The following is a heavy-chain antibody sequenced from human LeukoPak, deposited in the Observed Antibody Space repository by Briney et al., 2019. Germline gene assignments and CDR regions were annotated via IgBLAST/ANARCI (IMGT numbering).Heavy chain of an antibody. J-gene: IGHJ4*02. D-gene: IGHD2/OR15-2a*01. CDR1: GFTFSDYY. CDR3: TRGVFSDL. CDR2: TSSAGNTV. V-gene: IGHV3-11*01. Sequence: PGGSLRLSCAASGFTFSDYYMNWIRLAPGKGLEWVAHTSSAGNTVYYADSVNGRFTISRDNVKESLYLQMNSLRAEDTAVYYCTRGVFSDLWGQGTLVTVSS.